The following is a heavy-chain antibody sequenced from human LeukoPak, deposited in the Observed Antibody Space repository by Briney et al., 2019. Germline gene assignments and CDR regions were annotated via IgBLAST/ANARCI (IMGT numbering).Heavy chain of an antibody. CDR1: GFTFSSYA. V-gene: IGHV3-23*01. CDR3: AKDTSIGKYCTNGVCSPFDY. J-gene: IGHJ4*02. CDR2: ITDSGDYT. Sequence: GGSLTLSWARAGFTFSSYAMSWVRQDPGQWMEWVSVITDSGDYTTYADSVRGRFTISRDNSRNTLYLQMLSLRPEDTAVYYCAKDTSIGKYCTNGVCSPFDYWGQGTLVTVSS. D-gene: IGHD2-8*01.